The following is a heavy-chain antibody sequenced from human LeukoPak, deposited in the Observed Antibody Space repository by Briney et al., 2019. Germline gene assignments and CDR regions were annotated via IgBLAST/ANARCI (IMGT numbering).Heavy chain of an antibody. V-gene: IGHV1-69*06. CDR2: IIPIFGTA. Sequence: ASVKVSCKASGGTFSSYAISWVRQAPGQGLEWMGGIIPIFGTANYAQKFQGRVTITADKSTSTAYMELSSLRSEDTAVYYCAREYCSSTSCYAGLSYYYYYMDVWGKGTTVTVSS. CDR3: AREYCSSTSCYAGLSYYYYYMDV. J-gene: IGHJ6*03. D-gene: IGHD2-2*01. CDR1: GGTFSSYA.